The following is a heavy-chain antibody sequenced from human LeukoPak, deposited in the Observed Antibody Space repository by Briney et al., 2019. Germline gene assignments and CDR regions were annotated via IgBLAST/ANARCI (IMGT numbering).Heavy chain of an antibody. J-gene: IGHJ5*02. V-gene: IGHV1-2*02. CDR1: RYTFTGYH. D-gene: IGHD2-15*01. Sequence: ASVKVSCKASRYTFTGYHIHWVRQASGQGLEWMGWINPNTGGTNYAQKFQGRVTMTRDTSISTAYIELNRLRSDDTAVYYCARGYCTGDSCSGAWFDPWGRGTLVIVSS. CDR3: ARGYCTGDSCSGAWFDP. CDR2: INPNTGGT.